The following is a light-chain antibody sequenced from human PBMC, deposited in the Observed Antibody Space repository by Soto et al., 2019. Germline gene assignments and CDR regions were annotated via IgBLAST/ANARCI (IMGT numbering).Light chain of an antibody. Sequence: SYELTQPPSVSVAPEKTATITCGGDNIGNKRVHWYRQKPGQAPVLVFSYDSDRPSGIPERFSGSNSGNTATLTISRVEAGDEADYYCQVWDIMTDNYVFGTGTKVT. CDR3: QVWDIMTDNYV. CDR1: NIGNKR. CDR2: YDS. J-gene: IGLJ1*01. V-gene: IGLV3-21*04.